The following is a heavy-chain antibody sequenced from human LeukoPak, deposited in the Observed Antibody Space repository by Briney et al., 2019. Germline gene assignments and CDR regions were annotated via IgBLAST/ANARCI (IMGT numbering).Heavy chain of an antibody. CDR2: ISSSGRIT. CDR3: ARDQEIYYDILTGRHYFDY. Sequence: PGGSLRLSCAASGFTFSSYGMHWVRQAPGKGLEWISYISSSGRITYYADSVKGRFTSSRDNAKNSLYLQMNSLRAEDTAVYYCARDQEIYYDILTGRHYFDYWGQGALVTVSS. V-gene: IGHV3-48*04. CDR1: GFTFSSYG. J-gene: IGHJ4*02. D-gene: IGHD3-9*01.